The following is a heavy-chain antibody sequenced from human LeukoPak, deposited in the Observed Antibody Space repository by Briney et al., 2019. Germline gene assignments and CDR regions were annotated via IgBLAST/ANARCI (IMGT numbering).Heavy chain of an antibody. Sequence: SVKVSCKASGGTFSSYAISWVRQAPGQGLEWMGGIIPIFGTANCAQKFQGRVTITADESTSTAYMELSSLRSEDTAVYYCARTYSYGQPDSYWGQGTLVTVSS. D-gene: IGHD5-18*01. CDR1: GGTFSSYA. CDR3: ARTYSYGQPDSY. J-gene: IGHJ4*02. CDR2: IIPIFGTA. V-gene: IGHV1-69*13.